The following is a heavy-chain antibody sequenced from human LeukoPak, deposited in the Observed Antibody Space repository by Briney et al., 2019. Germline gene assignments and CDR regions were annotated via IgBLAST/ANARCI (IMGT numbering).Heavy chain of an antibody. CDR3: ARDAYTSSLDAFDI. Sequence: SGGSLRLSCAASGFTFSSYSMNWVRQAPGKGLEWVSSISSSSSYIYYADSVKGRFTISRDNAKSSLYLQMNSLRAEDTAVYYCARDAYTSSLDAFDIWGQGTMVTVSS. CDR2: ISSSSSYI. V-gene: IGHV3-21*01. D-gene: IGHD6-13*01. CDR1: GFTFSSYS. J-gene: IGHJ3*02.